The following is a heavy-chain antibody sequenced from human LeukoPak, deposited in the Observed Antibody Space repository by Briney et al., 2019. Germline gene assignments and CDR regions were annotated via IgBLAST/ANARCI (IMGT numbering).Heavy chain of an antibody. D-gene: IGHD6-19*01. CDR3: AKDRGEQWLVTSFDY. V-gene: IGHV3-30*02. CDR1: EFTFTTYG. CDR2: IYYDGSNI. Sequence: GGSLRLSCAASEFTFTTYGMHWVRQAPGKGLEWVAFIYYDGSNIYYADYVKGRFTISRDNSKNTLYLQMNSLRDEDTAVYYCAKDRGEQWLVTSFDYWGQGTLVAVSS. J-gene: IGHJ4*02.